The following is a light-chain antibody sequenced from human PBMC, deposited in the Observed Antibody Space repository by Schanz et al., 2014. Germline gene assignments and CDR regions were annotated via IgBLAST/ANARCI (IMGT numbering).Light chain of an antibody. J-gene: IGKJ1*01. CDR1: QSVTSRH. CDR3: QQYDNWPPWT. V-gene: IGKV3-15*01. Sequence: EIVLTQSPGTLSLSPGERATLSCRASQSVTSRHLAWYQQKPGQAPRLLMYGVSNRATGIPARFSGSGSGTEFTLTISSLQSEDFAVYFCQQYDNWPPWTFGQGTKVEIK. CDR2: GVS.